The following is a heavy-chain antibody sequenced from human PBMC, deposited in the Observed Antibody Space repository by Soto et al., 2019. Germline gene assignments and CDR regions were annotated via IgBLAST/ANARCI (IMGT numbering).Heavy chain of an antibody. V-gene: IGHV3-13*01. Sequence: SMRLSCATSGFDFNNYDMFWVRQPTGRGLEWVSAIGTKADTFYPDSVKGRFTISRENARNSLYLQMNSLRAGDTGVYYCARSPSGSYPSGNALDIWGQGTMVTVSS. D-gene: IGHD1-26*01. J-gene: IGHJ3*02. CDR2: IGTKADT. CDR1: GFDFNNYD. CDR3: ARSPSGSYPSGNALDI.